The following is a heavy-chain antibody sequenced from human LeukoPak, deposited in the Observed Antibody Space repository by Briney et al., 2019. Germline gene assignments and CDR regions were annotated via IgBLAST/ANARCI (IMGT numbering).Heavy chain of an antibody. CDR3: VRTIGVLSKLKGSGFDY. D-gene: IGHD5/OR15-5a*01. CDR2: IYDSGST. J-gene: IGHJ4*02. Sequence: TSETLSLNCTVSGGSISSYYWSWIGQSPGMGLEWIGYIYDSGSTNYNPPLKSRVTISQDTSKHQFSLKLNSVTTADTAMYYCVRTIGVLSKLKGSGFDYWGQGTLVTVSS. CDR1: GGSISSYY. V-gene: IGHV4-59*01.